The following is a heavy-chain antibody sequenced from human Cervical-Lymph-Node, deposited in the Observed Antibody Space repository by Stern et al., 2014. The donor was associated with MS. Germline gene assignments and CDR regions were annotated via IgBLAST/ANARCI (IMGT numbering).Heavy chain of an antibody. CDR3: ARAYGNHNLYYYGMDV. CDR1: GYTFIDYY. D-gene: IGHD4-11*01. Sequence: QLVQSGAEVRKPGASVKVSCKASGYTFIDYYMHWVRQAPGQGLEWMGRINPNAGGTNYAQEFRGRVTMTTDTSISTAYMELSRLTFDDTAVYFCARAYGNHNLYYYGMDVWGQGTTVTVSS. CDR2: INPNAGGT. V-gene: IGHV1-2*06. J-gene: IGHJ6*02.